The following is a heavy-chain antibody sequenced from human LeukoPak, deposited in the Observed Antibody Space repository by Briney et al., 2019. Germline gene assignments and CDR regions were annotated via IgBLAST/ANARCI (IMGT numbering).Heavy chain of an antibody. D-gene: IGHD6-13*01. V-gene: IGHV1-18*01. CDR1: GYTFTSHG. Sequence: ASVKVSCKASGYTFTSHGISWVRQAPGQGLEWMGWISTYNGNTNYAQKLQGRVSMTTDTSTGTAYMDLRSLRSDDTAVYYCARDGEYSSSWYGYYYYYMDVWGKGTTVTISS. CDR3: ARDGEYSSSWYGYYYYYMDV. CDR2: ISTYNGNT. J-gene: IGHJ6*03.